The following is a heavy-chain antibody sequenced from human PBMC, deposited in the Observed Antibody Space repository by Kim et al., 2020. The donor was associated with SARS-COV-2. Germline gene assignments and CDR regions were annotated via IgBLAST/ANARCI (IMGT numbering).Heavy chain of an antibody. D-gene: IGHD2-15*01. J-gene: IGHJ6*02. CDR2: INHSGST. Sequence: SETLSLTCAVYGGSFSGYYWSWIRQPPGKGLEWIGEINHSGSTNYNPSLKSRVTISVDTSKNQFSLKLSSVTAADTAVYYCARGISPPHYYYYGMDVWGQGTTVTVSS. CDR1: GGSFSGYY. V-gene: IGHV4-34*01. CDR3: ARGISPPHYYYYGMDV.